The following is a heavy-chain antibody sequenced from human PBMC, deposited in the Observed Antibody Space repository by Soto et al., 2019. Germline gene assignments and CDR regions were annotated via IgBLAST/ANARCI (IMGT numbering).Heavy chain of an antibody. Sequence: SGPTLVNPTQTLTLTCTFSGFSLSTSGVGVGWIRQPPGKALEWLALIYWDDDKRYSPSLKSRLTITKDTSKNQVVLTMTNMDPVDTATYFCAHRRRYYDSSGYYYLDYWGQGTLVTVSS. CDR1: GFSLSTSGVG. D-gene: IGHD3-22*01. CDR2: IYWDDDK. J-gene: IGHJ4*02. V-gene: IGHV2-5*02. CDR3: AHRRRYYDSSGYYYLDY.